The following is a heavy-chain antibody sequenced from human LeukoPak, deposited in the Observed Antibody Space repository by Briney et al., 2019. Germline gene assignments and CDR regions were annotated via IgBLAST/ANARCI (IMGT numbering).Heavy chain of an antibody. V-gene: IGHV1-18*01. J-gene: IGHJ5*02. CDR3: AREFYDSSGAFWFDP. Sequence: ASVKVSCKXSGYTFTSYGISWVRQAPGQGLEWMGRISAYNGNTNYAQKLQGRVTMTTDTSTSTAYMELRSLRSDDTAVYYCAREFYDSSGAFWFDPWGQGTLVTVSS. CDR2: ISAYNGNT. CDR1: GYTFTSYG. D-gene: IGHD3-22*01.